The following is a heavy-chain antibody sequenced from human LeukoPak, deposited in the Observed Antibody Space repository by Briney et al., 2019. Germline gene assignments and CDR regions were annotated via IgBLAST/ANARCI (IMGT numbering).Heavy chain of an antibody. CDR2: ISAYNGNT. J-gene: IGHJ3*02. Sequence: ASVKVSCKGSGYTFRSYGITWVRQAPGQGLEWMGWISAYNGNTNYAQKLQGRVTMTTDTSTSTAYMELRSLRSDDTAVYYCARFHLRQGAFDIWGQGTMVTVSS. CDR3: ARFHLRQGAFDI. V-gene: IGHV1-18*01. CDR1: GYTFRSYG.